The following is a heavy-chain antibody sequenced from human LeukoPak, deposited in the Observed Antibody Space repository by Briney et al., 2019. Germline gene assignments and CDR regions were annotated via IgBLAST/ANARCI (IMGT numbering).Heavy chain of an antibody. CDR3: AKCEGGDCYSPYVSAFDI. CDR2: ISGSGGST. Sequence: PGGSLRLSCAASGFIFSDYYMSWVRQAPGKGLEWVSAISGSGGSTYYADSVKGRFTISRDNSKNTLYLQMNSLRAEDTAVYYCAKCEGGDCYSPYVSAFDIWGQGTMVTVSS. J-gene: IGHJ3*02. D-gene: IGHD2-21*02. CDR1: GFIFSDYY. V-gene: IGHV3-23*01.